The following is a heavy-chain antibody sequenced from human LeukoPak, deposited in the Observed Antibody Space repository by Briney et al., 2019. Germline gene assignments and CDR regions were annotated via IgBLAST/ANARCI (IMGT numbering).Heavy chain of an antibody. CDR2: NYPTGDT. CDR1: GVSVTNYY. Sequence: SETLSLTCCVSGVSVTNYYWSWVRQPAGKRLEWIGRNYPTGDTIYNPSLKSRVTMSVDMSKNHLSLKLTSVTAADAAVYYCARDLTARGSFDYWGQGILVSVSS. J-gene: IGHJ4*02. CDR3: ARDLTARGSFDY. V-gene: IGHV4-4*07. D-gene: IGHD3-16*01.